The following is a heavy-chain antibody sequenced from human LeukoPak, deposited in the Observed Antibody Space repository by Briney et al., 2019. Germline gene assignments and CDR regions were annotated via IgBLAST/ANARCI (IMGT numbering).Heavy chain of an antibody. J-gene: IGHJ5*02. V-gene: IGHV4-34*01. D-gene: IGHD2-2*01. CDR2: LNHYGGT. CDR3: VTPIGDSSTSEA. CDR1: GGSFSGYY. Sequence: PSETLSLTCAVYGGSFSGYYWAWARQPPGKGLEWLGELNHYGGTNYNPSLTSRVTISVDTSKNQFSLKLNSVTAADTAVYYCVTPIGDSSTSEAWGQGTLVTVSS.